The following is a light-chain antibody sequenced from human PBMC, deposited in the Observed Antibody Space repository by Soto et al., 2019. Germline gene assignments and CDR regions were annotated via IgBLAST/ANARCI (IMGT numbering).Light chain of an antibody. CDR1: TSNIGRTT. V-gene: IGLV1-44*01. J-gene: IGLJ2*01. CDR3: ATWDDSLHGPV. CDR2: IDN. Sequence: QSVLTQAPSASGTPGQRVTISCSGSTSNIGRTTVNWYQQLPGTAPKLLIYIDNQRPSGVPERFSGSKSGTSASLAITGLQSEDEATYYCATWDDSLHGPVFGGGTKLTVL.